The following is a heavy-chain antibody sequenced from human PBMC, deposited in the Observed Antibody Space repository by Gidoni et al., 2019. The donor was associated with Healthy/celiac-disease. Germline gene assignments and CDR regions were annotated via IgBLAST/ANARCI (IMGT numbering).Heavy chain of an antibody. Sequence: EVQLVQSGAEVKKPGESLKISCKGSEYSFTSYWIGWVRQMPGKGMEWAGIIYSGDSDTRDSPSFQGQVTISADKSISTAYLQWSSLKASDTAMYYCATTWELERDDAFDIWGQGTMVTVSS. D-gene: IGHD1-26*01. CDR2: IYSGDSDT. V-gene: IGHV5-51*01. CDR3: ATTWELERDDAFDI. J-gene: IGHJ3*02. CDR1: EYSFTSYW.